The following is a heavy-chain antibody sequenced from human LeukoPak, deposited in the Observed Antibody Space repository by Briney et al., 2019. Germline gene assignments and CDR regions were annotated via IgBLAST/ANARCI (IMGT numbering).Heavy chain of an antibody. J-gene: IGHJ5*02. CDR1: GGSFSGYY. V-gene: IGHV4-34*01. Sequence: SETLSLTCAVYGGSFSGYYWSWIRQPPGKGLEWIGEINHSGSTNYNPSLKSRVTISVDTSKNQFSLKLSSVTAADTAVYYCARGVPVGRWLQGGGNWFDPWGQGTLVTVSS. CDR3: ARGVPVGRWLQGGGNWFDP. CDR2: INHSGST. D-gene: IGHD5-24*01.